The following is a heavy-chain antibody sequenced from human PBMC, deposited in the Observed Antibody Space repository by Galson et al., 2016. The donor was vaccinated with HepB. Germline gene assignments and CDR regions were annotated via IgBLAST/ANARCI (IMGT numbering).Heavy chain of an antibody. CDR1: GFSFKNYD. J-gene: IGHJ6*02. CDR2: IDAAGAT. CDR3: ASAYYDFVYGMDV. Sequence: SLRLSCAASGFSFKNYDMHWVRQTPGKGLEWVSTIDAAGATYYLGSVKGRFAISRENAKNSLYLQMNSLRAEDTAIYYCASAYYDFVYGMDVWGQGTTVTVSS. D-gene: IGHD3-3*01. V-gene: IGHV3-13*01.